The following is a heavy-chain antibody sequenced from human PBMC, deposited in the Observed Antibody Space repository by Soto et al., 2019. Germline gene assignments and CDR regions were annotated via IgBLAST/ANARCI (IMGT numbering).Heavy chain of an antibody. CDR1: GFTFRSCT. V-gene: IGHV3-21*01. Sequence: EVHLVESGGGLVKPGGSLRLSCAVSGFTFRSCTMNWVRQAPGKWLEWVSSISPSTSHIYYADSVKGRFTISRDNAKNSLFLQMNSLRAEDTAVYYCSGCSGGACHQNYGMDVWGQGTTVTVSS. CDR2: ISPSTSHI. D-gene: IGHD2-15*01. J-gene: IGHJ6*02. CDR3: SGCSGGACHQNYGMDV.